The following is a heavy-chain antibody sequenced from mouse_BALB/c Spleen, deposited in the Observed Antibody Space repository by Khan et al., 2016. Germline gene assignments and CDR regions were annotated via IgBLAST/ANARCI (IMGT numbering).Heavy chain of an antibody. CDR1: GYSITSDYA. D-gene: IGHD2-3*01. CDR3: ASDGPNYAMDY. J-gene: IGHJ4*01. V-gene: IGHV3-2*02. Sequence: EVQLQESGPGLMKPSQSLSLTCTVTGYSITSDYAWNWIRQFPGNKLEWMGSIIYSGSTTYTPSLKSRISITRDTSKNQFFLQLNSVTIEDTATYYCASDGPNYAMDYWGQGTSVTVSS. CDR2: IIYSGST.